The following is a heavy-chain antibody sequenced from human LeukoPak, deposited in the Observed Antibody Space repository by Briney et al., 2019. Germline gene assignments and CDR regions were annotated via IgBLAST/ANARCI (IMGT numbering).Heavy chain of an antibody. CDR3: ARHRLEVDFFDY. D-gene: IGHD2-15*01. V-gene: IGHV5-51*01. CDR1: GDTFATYW. J-gene: IGHJ4*02. Sequence: GESLKIPCQGSGDTFATYWIAWVRQMSGKGLELMGSIFPFDSDTRYSPSFQGQVTFSADKSINTAFLQWSSLRASDTAMYYCARHRLEVDFFDYWGQGTVVIVSS. CDR2: IFPFDSDT.